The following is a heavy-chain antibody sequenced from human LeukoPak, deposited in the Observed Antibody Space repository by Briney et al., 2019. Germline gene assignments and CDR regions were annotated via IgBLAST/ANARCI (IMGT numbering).Heavy chain of an antibody. V-gene: IGHV4-59*01. J-gene: IGHJ5*02. CDR1: GGSLSNYY. Sequence: SETLSLTCTVSGGSLSNYYWSWIRQPPGKGLEWIAHISYSGSTNYKSSLKSRVTISLDTPKNQFSLKLYSVTAAGTAVYYCARGSNWYEDWGQGTLVTVSS. CDR3: ARGSNWYED. CDR2: ISYSGST.